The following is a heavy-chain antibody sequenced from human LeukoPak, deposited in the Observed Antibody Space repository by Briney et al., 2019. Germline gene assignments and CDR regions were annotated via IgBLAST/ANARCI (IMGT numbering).Heavy chain of an antibody. CDR3: AKERVRGATVTYYFDY. J-gene: IGHJ4*02. CDR1: GFTFSSYG. CDR2: IRYDGSNK. V-gene: IGHV3-30*02. D-gene: IGHD4-17*01. Sequence: GGSLRLSCAASGFTFSSYGMHWVRQAPGKGLERVAFIRYDGSNKYYGDSVKGRFTISRDNSKNTLYLQMNSLRAEDTAVYYCAKERVRGATVTYYFDYWGQGTLVTVSS.